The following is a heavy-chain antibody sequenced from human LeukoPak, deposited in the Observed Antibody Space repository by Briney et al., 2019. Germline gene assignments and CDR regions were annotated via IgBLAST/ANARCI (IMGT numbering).Heavy chain of an antibody. CDR1: GYTLTDYY. CDR3: ARDTRGLDYWYFDL. Sequence: ASVKVSCKASGYTLTDYYIHWVRQAPGQGLEWMGRINPNSGGTLYAQIFQGRVTMTRDTSISTAYMELSRLRSDDTAVYYCARDTRGLDYWYFDLWGRGTLVTASS. CDR2: INPNSGGT. J-gene: IGHJ2*01. D-gene: IGHD3-10*01. V-gene: IGHV1-2*06.